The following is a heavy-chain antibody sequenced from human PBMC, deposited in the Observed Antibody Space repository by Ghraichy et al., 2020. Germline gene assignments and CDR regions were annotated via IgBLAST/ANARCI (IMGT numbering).Heavy chain of an antibody. CDR3: AKERDSSGYYSFRVDYYGMDV. D-gene: IGHD3-22*01. Sequence: LSLTCAVSGFTFSRYGMHWVRQAPGKGLEWVAVTSYDGNNKNYADSVKGRFTISRDNSKNTLYLQMSSLRSEDTAVYYCAKERDSSGYYSFRVDYYGMDVWGQGTTVTVSS. CDR1: GFTFSRYG. CDR2: TSYDGNNK. V-gene: IGHV3-30*18. J-gene: IGHJ6*02.